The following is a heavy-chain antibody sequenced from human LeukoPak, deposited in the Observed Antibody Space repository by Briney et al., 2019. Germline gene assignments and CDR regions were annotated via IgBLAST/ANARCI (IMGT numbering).Heavy chain of an antibody. CDR1: GFTFSSYW. Sequence: QPGGYLRLSSAASGFTFSSYWMSWVRQAPGKGLEWVANIKQDGGEKYYVDSVKGRFTISRDNAKNSLYLQMNSLRAEDTAVYYCARVAFSSWFDYWGQGTLVTVSS. V-gene: IGHV3-7*01. CDR2: IKQDGGEK. D-gene: IGHD6-13*01. J-gene: IGHJ4*02. CDR3: ARVAFSSWFDY.